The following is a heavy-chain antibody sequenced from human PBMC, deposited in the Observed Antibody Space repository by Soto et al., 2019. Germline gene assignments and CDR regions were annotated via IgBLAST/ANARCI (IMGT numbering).Heavy chain of an antibody. D-gene: IGHD2-8*02. CDR3: ARDKITGLFDY. Sequence: PSETLSLTCTVSGDSITSNSYFWAWIRQPPGKGLEWIGEINHSGSTSYNPSLKSRVTISVDTSKNQFSLKLTSVTAADTAVYYCARDKITGLFDYWGQGTLVTVSS. J-gene: IGHJ4*02. CDR2: INHSGST. CDR1: GDSITSNSYF. V-gene: IGHV4-39*07.